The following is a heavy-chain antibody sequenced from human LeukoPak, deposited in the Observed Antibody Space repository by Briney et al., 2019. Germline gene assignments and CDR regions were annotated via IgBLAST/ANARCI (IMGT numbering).Heavy chain of an antibody. CDR1: GGSFSGYY. D-gene: IGHD3-10*01. J-gene: IGHJ4*02. CDR3: ARGRRWFVGYYFDY. Sequence: PSETRSLTCAVYGGSFSGYYWSWIRQPPGKGLEWIGEINHSGSTNYNPSLKSRVTISVDTSKNQFSLKLSSVTAADTAVYYCARGRRWFVGYYFDYWGQGTLVTVSS. CDR2: INHSGST. V-gene: IGHV4-34*01.